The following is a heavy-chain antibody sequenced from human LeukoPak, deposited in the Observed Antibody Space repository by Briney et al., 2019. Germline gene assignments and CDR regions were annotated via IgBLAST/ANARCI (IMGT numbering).Heavy chain of an antibody. CDR2: IYYSGST. CDR1: GGSISSHY. CDR3: ARHVEYSSGWDRPFDY. D-gene: IGHD6-19*01. Sequence: SETLSLTCTVSGGSISSHYWSWIRQPPGKGLEWIGCIYYSGSTNYNPSLKSRVTISVDTSKNQFSLKLSSVTAADTAVYYCARHVEYSSGWDRPFDYWGQGTLVTVSS. J-gene: IGHJ4*02. V-gene: IGHV4-59*08.